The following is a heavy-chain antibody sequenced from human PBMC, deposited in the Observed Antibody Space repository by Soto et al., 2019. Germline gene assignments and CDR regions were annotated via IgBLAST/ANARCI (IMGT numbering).Heavy chain of an antibody. CDR1: GYIFTSYG. J-gene: IGHJ6*03. CDR3: ARFNGSGTNYYMDV. Sequence: QVQLVQSGAELKKPGASAKVSCKASGYIFTSYGISWVRQAPGQGLEWMAWISVDSGNTNYAQNFQGRDTMTTDTSAGTAHMELRSLRSDDTAVYYCARFNGSGTNYYMDVWGKGTTVIVSS. CDR2: ISVDSGNT. D-gene: IGHD3-10*01. V-gene: IGHV1-18*01.